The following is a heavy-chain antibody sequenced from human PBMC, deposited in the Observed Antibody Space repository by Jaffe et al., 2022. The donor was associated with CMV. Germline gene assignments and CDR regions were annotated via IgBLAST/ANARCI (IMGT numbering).Heavy chain of an antibody. V-gene: IGHV3-23*01. D-gene: IGHD3-22*01. CDR2: ISGSGGNT. Sequence: EVQLLESGGGSVQPGGSLRLSCAASGFTFSTYAMSWVRQVPGEGLEWVSAISGSGGNTYYAGSVKGRFTISRDNSKNTLFLQLNNLRADDTAVYYCAKGVGGTSGYRNLDHWGQGTLVTVSS. CDR3: AKGVGGTSGYRNLDH. CDR1: GFTFSTYA. J-gene: IGHJ4*02.